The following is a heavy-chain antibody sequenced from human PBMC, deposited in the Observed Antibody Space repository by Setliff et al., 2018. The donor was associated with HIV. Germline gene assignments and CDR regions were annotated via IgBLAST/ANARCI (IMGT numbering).Heavy chain of an antibody. CDR2: IYYSGSA. CDR1: GGSISSSSYY. Sequence: PSETLSLTCTVSGGSISSSSYYWGWIRQPPGKGLEWLGSIYYSGSAYYNPSLKSRVTISVDTSKNQLSLKLSSVTAADTAVYYCARATVAIFGVVTAILHYFDYWGQGTLVTVSS. J-gene: IGHJ4*02. D-gene: IGHD3-3*01. V-gene: IGHV4-39*07. CDR3: ARATVAIFGVVTAILHYFDY.